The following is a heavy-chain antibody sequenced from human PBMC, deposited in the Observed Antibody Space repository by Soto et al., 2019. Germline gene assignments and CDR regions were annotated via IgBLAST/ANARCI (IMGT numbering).Heavy chain of an antibody. D-gene: IGHD3-10*01. CDR1: GGSISSYY. CDR3: ARLEGSHYFDY. Sequence: SETLSLTCTVSGGSISSYYWSWIRQPPGKGLEWIGYIYYSGSANYNPSLKSRVTISVDTSKNQFSLKLSSVTAADTAVYYCARLEGSHYFDYWGQGTLVTVSS. V-gene: IGHV4-59*01. CDR2: IYYSGSA. J-gene: IGHJ4*02.